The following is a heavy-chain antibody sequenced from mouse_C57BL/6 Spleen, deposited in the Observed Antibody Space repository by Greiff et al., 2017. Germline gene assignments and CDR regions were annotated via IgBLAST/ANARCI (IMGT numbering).Heavy chain of an antibody. V-gene: IGHV1-69*01. Sequence: VQLQQPGAELVMPGASVKLSCKASGYTFTSYWMHWVKQRPGQGLEWIGEIDPSDSYTNYNQKFKGKSTLTVDKSSSTAYMQLSSLTSEDSAVYYCARLTGTRWAVYWGQGTLLTVSA. D-gene: IGHD4-1*01. CDR3: ARLTGTRWAVY. CDR1: GYTFTSYW. J-gene: IGHJ3*01. CDR2: IDPSDSYT.